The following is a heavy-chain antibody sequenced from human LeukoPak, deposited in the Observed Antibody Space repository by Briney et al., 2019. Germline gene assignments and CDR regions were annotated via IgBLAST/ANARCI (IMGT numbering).Heavy chain of an antibody. J-gene: IGHJ4*02. CDR3: VRGNYLTFDF. D-gene: IGHD1-7*01. Sequence: SETLSLTCTVAGGSIRNNYWSWIRQPPGKGLEWIGYVYHSGTTTYNPSLKSQVTITLDTSKNQFSLNLTSVTAADTAMYYCVRGNYLTFDFWGQGTLVSVSS. V-gene: IGHV4-59*08. CDR2: VYHSGTT. CDR1: GGSIRNNY.